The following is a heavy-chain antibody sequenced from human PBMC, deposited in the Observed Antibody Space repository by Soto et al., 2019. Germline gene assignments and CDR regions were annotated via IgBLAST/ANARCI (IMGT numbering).Heavy chain of an antibody. CDR3: ARASHYVLAGFEY. CDR2: ISAYNGNT. CDR1: GYTFTSYG. J-gene: IGHJ4*02. V-gene: IGHV1-18*01. D-gene: IGHD4-4*01. Sequence: VNVSCKASGYTFTSYGISWVLQAPGQGLEWMGWISAYNGNTNYAQKLQGRVTMTTDTSTSTAYMELRSLRSDDTAVYYCARASHYVLAGFEYWGQGTLVNVSS.